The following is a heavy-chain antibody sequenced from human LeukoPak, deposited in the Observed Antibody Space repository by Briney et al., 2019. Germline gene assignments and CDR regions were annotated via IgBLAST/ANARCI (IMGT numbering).Heavy chain of an antibody. Sequence: GASVKVSCKASGGTFSSYAISWVRQAPGQGLEWMGGIIPIFGTANYAQKFQGRVTITADESTSTAYMELSSLRSEDTAVYYCASALYYDILTGYTGGYYYYMDVWGKGTTVTVSS. CDR2: IIPIFGTA. D-gene: IGHD3-9*01. V-gene: IGHV1-69*13. J-gene: IGHJ6*03. CDR1: GGTFSSYA. CDR3: ASALYYDILTGYTGGYYYYMDV.